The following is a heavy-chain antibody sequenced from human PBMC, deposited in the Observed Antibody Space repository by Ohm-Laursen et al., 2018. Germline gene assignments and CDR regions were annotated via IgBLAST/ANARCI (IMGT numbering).Heavy chain of an antibody. J-gene: IGHJ4*02. CDR1: GFTFSSYE. CDR2: ISSSGSTI. V-gene: IGHV3-48*03. Sequence: SLRLSCAASGFTFSSYEMNWVREAPGKGLEWVSYISSSGSTIYYADSVKGRFTISRDNAKNSLYLQMNSLRAEDTAVYYCARGSTVTNDFDYWGQGTLVTVSS. CDR3: ARGSTVTNDFDY. D-gene: IGHD4-17*01.